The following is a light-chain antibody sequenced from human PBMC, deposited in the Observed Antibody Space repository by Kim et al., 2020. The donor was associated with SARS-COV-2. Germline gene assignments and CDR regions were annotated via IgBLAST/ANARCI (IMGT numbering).Light chain of an antibody. CDR3: QQRSNWPPIT. V-gene: IGKV3-11*01. J-gene: IGKJ5*01. Sequence: SPGERATLTCRASQKVSSYLAWYQQKPGEAPRHLIYDAANRATGIPARFSGSGSGTDFTLTISSLEPEDFAVYYCQQRSNWPPITFGQGTRLEIK. CDR1: QKVSSY. CDR2: DAA.